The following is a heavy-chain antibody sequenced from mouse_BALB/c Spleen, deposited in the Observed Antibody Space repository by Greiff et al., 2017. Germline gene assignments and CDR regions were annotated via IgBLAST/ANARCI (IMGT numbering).Heavy chain of an antibody. V-gene: IGHV5-4*02. Sequence: DVKLVESGGGLVKPGGSLKLSCAASGFTFSDYYMYWVRQTPEKRLEWVATISDGGGYTYYPDSVKGRFTISRDNAKNNLYLQMSSLKSEDTAMYYCARAYYGNYGWFAYWGQGTLVTVSA. CDR2: ISDGGGYT. D-gene: IGHD2-10*01. CDR1: GFTFSDYY. J-gene: IGHJ3*01. CDR3: ARAYYGNYGWFAY.